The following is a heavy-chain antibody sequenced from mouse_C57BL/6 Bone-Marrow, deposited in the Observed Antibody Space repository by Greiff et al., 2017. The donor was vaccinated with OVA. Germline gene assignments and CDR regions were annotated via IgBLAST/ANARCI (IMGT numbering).Heavy chain of an antibody. Sequence: QVQLQQSGAELVKPGASVKISCKASGYAFSSYWMNWVKQRPGKGLEWIGQIFPGDGDTNYNGKFTGKATLTADRSSSTAYIQLSSLTSEDSAVYYCATGQRVYYFDYWGQGTTLTVSS. CDR2: IFPGDGDT. CDR1: GYAFSSYW. CDR3: ATGQRVYYFDY. D-gene: IGHD3-1*01. J-gene: IGHJ2*01. V-gene: IGHV1-80*01.